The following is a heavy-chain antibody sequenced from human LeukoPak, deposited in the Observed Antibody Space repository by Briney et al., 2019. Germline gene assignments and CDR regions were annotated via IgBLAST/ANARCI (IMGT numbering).Heavy chain of an antibody. D-gene: IGHD5-18*01. V-gene: IGHV4-31*03. CDR1: CVSLSSDVYF. CDR2: ISYSGST. CDR3: ARVRGYSYGELDY. Sequence: SETLSLTCTVSCVSLSSDVYFWTWIPQHPGRGLEWFGHISYSGSTYYTPSLNSRVTISGGTSKSQFSLKLSSVTAADTAVYYCARVRGYSYGELDYWGQGTLVTVSS. J-gene: IGHJ4*02.